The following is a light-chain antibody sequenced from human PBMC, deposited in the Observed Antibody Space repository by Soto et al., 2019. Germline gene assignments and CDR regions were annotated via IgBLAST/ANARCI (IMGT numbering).Light chain of an antibody. J-gene: IGLJ1*01. CDR3: SSYTPYSTSV. Sequence: QSALTQPASVSGSPGQSITISCIGTRSDIGYFDYVSWYQHHPGNAPKLMIYEVSNRPSGVSNRFSGSKYGITASLTISGLQAEDADDYYCSSYTPYSTSVFGTGTKVTVL. CDR1: RSDIGYFDY. V-gene: IGLV2-14*01. CDR2: EVS.